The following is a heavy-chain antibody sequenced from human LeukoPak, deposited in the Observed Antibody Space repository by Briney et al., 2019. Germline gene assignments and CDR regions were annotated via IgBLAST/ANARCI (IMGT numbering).Heavy chain of an antibody. Sequence: GGSLRLSCAASGFTFSSYAMSWVRQAPGEGLEWVSAITHNGGDTWHADSVRGRLTISRDNSKNTLYLQMNSLRAEDTAVYYCAKGSDISRPYYFDYWGQGILVTVSS. D-gene: IGHD2-15*01. J-gene: IGHJ4*02. CDR2: ITHNGGDT. V-gene: IGHV3-23*01. CDR3: AKGSDISRPYYFDY. CDR1: GFTFSSYA.